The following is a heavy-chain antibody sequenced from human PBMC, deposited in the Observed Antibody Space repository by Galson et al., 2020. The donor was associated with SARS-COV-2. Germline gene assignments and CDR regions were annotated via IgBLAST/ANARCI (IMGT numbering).Heavy chain of an antibody. D-gene: IGHD3-3*01. V-gene: IGHV4-39*07. CDR2: IIYSGIT. Sequence: SETLSLTCSVSGGSISSNTDYWAWIRQPPGKGLEWIGRIIYSGITFYNPYLQGRVTISLDTSNNQFSLKVRSLTASDTAIYYCARSPAGFAFDYWGQGTLAAVSS. CDR3: ARSPAGFAFDY. J-gene: IGHJ4*02. CDR1: GGSISSNTDY.